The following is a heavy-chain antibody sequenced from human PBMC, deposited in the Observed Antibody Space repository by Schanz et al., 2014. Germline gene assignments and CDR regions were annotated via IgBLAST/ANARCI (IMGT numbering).Heavy chain of an antibody. J-gene: IGHJ3*02. Sequence: VQLVESGGGVVQPGRSLRLSCAGSGFSFSDYGMHWVRQAPGKGLEWVSSISDSSSYIYYADSVKGRFTISRDNAKNSLYLQMSSLRAEDTAVYYCARENLNWEAFDIWGQGTVVTVSS. CDR1: GFSFSDYG. V-gene: IGHV3-21*04. D-gene: IGHD7-27*01. CDR2: ISDSSSYI. CDR3: ARENLNWEAFDI.